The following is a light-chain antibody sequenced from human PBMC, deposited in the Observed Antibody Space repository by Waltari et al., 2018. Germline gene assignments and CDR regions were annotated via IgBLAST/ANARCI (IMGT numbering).Light chain of an antibody. CDR2: KPS. CDR1: QSLNNW. Sequence: IQLTQSPSTLSASVGDRVTITCRASQSLNNWLAWYQQKPGKAPKSLIFKPSNLAFGVPSRFSGSGSGTEFTLTISNLQPDDFVTYYCQQYNSGTLTFGGGTKVEIK. CDR3: QQYNSGTLT. V-gene: IGKV1-5*03. J-gene: IGKJ4*01.